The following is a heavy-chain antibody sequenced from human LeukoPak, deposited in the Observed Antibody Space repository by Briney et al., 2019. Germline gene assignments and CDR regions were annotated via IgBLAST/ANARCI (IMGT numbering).Heavy chain of an antibody. CDR3: AREDSYYYDSSGYPYYFDY. CDR2: ISWNSGSI. CDR1: GFTFDDYA. D-gene: IGHD3-22*01. Sequence: PGGSLRLSCAASGFTFDDYAMHWVRQAPGKGLEWVSGISWNSGSIGYADSVKGRFTASRDNAKNSLYLQMNSLRAEDTAVYYCAREDSYYYDSSGYPYYFDYWGQGTLVTVSS. J-gene: IGHJ4*02. V-gene: IGHV3-9*01.